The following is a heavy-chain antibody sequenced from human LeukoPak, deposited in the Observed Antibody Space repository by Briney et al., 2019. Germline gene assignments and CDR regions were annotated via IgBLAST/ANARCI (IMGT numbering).Heavy chain of an antibody. CDR2: IDLNTGDT. CDR3: ARDSPHQRFDC. Sequence: ASVKVSCKASGYSFIDFWIHWVRQAPGQGLEWMGRIDLNTGDTTSAQKFQGRVTMTRDTSSRTTYMDLSGLGADDTAVYYCARDSPHQRFDCWSQGTLVTVSA. J-gene: IGHJ4*02. CDR1: GYSFIDFW. V-gene: IGHV1-2*02.